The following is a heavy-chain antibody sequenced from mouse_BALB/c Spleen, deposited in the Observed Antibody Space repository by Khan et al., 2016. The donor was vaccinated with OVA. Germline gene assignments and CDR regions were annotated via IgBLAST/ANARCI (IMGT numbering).Heavy chain of an antibody. CDR1: GYTFTSYW. V-gene: IGHV1-7*01. J-gene: IGHJ2*01. CDR2: INPTSGYT. CDR3: ARDRIDY. Sequence: QIQLVQSGAELAKPGASVKMSCKASGYTFTSYWMHWIKQRPGQGLEWIGYINPTSGYTDYNQKFKDKATLTADKSSSTAYMQLSSLTSDDSAVYYCARDRIDYWGQSTALTVPS.